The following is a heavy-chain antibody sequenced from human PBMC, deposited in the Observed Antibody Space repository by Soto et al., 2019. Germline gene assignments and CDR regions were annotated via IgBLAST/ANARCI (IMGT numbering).Heavy chain of an antibody. D-gene: IGHD6-19*01. CDR1: GFTFSSYG. J-gene: IGHJ6*02. V-gene: IGHV3-33*01. CDR2: IWYDGSNK. CDR3: ARVQSGWYLDYYYYGMDV. Sequence: GGSLRLSCAASGFTFSSYGMHWVRQAPGKGLEWVAVIWYDGSNKYYADSVKGRFTISRDNSKNTLYLQMNSLRAEDTAVYYCARVQSGWYLDYYYYGMDVWGQGTTVTVSS.